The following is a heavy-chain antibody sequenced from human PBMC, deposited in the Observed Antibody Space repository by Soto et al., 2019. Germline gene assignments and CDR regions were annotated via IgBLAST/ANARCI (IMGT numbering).Heavy chain of an antibody. CDR2: KYYSGAT. Sequence: SETLSLTCTVSGGSIKSDYYWAWVRQPPGGGLEWMGYKYYSGATDSDPSLEARVSFSVDTSKNQFFLNLTSVTVADTAVYYCARGRPNYFYYGLDVWGPGIPVTVS. J-gene: IGHJ6*02. V-gene: IGHV4-30-4*01. CDR3: ARGRPNYFYYGLDV. CDR1: GGSIKSDYY.